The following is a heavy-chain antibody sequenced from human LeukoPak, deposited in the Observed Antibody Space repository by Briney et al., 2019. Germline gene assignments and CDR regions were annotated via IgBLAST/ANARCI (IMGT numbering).Heavy chain of an antibody. D-gene: IGHD5-24*01. Sequence: SETLSLTCTVSGGSISSSSYYWGWIRQPPGKGLEWIGSTYYSGSTYYNPSLKSRVTISVDTSKNQFSLKLSSVTAADTAVYYCARAISTQYYYYYYGMDVWGQGTTVTVSS. CDR1: GGSISSSSYY. CDR2: TYYSGST. V-gene: IGHV4-39*07. CDR3: ARAISTQYYYYYYGMDV. J-gene: IGHJ6*02.